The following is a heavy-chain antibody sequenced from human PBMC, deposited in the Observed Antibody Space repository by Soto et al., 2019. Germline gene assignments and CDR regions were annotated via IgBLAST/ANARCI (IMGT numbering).Heavy chain of an antibody. CDR2: ISGSGGST. J-gene: IGHJ5*02. CDR1: GFTFSSYA. D-gene: IGHD3-3*01. V-gene: IGHV3-23*01. CDR3: AKVSSITIFGVVIKPQNWFYP. Sequence: GGSLRLSCAASGFTFSSYAMSWVRQAPGKGLEWVSAISGSGGSTHYADSVKGRFTISRDNSKNTLYLQMNSLRAEDTAVYYCAKVSSITIFGVVIKPQNWFYPWGQGTLVTVSS.